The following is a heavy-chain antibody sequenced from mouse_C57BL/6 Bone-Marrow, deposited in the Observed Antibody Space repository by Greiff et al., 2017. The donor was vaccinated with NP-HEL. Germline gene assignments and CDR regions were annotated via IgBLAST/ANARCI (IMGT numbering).Heavy chain of an antibody. CDR1: GYTFTSYW. CDR3: ALYGSSLYAMDY. J-gene: IGHJ4*01. CDR2: IHPNSGST. Sequence: VQLQQPGAELVKPGASVKLSCKASGYTFTSYWMHWVKQRPGQGLEWIGMIHPNSGSTNYNEKFKSKATLTVDKSSSTAYMQLSSLTSEDSAVYYCALYGSSLYAMDYWGQGTSVTVSS. V-gene: IGHV1-64*01. D-gene: IGHD1-1*01.